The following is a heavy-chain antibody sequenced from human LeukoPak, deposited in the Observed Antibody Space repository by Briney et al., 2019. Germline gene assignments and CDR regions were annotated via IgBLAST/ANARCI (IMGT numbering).Heavy chain of an antibody. Sequence: GGSLRLSCAASGFTFSRYNMNLVRQAPGKGLEWVSALSNWGGCMYYADSVKGRFTISRDNAKNSLYLQMDSLTPEDTAVYYCARAGLYSRSGLDFWGQGALVSVSS. CDR1: GFTFSRYN. CDR2: LSNWGGCM. J-gene: IGHJ4*02. CDR3: ARAGLYSRSGLDF. V-gene: IGHV3-21*01. D-gene: IGHD5-12*01.